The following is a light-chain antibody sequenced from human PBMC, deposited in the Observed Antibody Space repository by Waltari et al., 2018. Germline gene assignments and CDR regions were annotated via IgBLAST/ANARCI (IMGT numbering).Light chain of an antibody. V-gene: IGKV1-16*02. Sequence: DIQMTYSPSSLSPSVGDSVILTCRASQAISTFLAWFQLKPGQAPKSLIYAASTLLTGVSSNFSGSGSGTDFTLTISSLQPGDCATYYCQQYSTFPPTFGGGTRVEI. J-gene: IGKJ4*01. CDR1: QAISTF. CDR2: AAS. CDR3: QQYSTFPPT.